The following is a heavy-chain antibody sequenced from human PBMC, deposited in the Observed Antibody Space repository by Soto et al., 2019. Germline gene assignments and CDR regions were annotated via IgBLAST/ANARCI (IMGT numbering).Heavy chain of an antibody. CDR3: ARERDPEATVTVGVA. V-gene: IGHV1-69*13. CDR2: IIPIFGTA. CDR1: GGTFSNDI. Sequence: GASVKVSCKASGGTFSNDIITWVRQAPGQGLEWMGGIIPIFGTANYAQKFQGRVTITADESTSTAYMELSSLRSEDTAVYYCARERDPEATVTVGVAWGQGTLVTVSS. D-gene: IGHD4-17*01. J-gene: IGHJ4*02.